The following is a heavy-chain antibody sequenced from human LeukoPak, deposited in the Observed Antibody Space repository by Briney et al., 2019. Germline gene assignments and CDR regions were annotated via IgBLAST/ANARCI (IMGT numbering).Heavy chain of an antibody. Sequence: ASVKVSCKASGYTFTGYYMHWVRQAPGQGLGWMGWINPNSGGTNYAQKFQGRVTMTRDTSISTAYMELSRLRSDDTAVYYCARVGSGSYNFDYWGQGTLVTVSS. CDR1: GYTFTGYY. CDR3: ARVGSGSYNFDY. V-gene: IGHV1-2*02. J-gene: IGHJ4*02. D-gene: IGHD1-26*01. CDR2: INPNSGGT.